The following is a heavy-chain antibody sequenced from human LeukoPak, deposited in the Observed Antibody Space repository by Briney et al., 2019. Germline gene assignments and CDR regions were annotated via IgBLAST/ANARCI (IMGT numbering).Heavy chain of an antibody. D-gene: IGHD3-9*01. Sequence: PGGSLRLSCAASGFTVSSNYMSWVRQAPGKGLEWVAAISNSAGRTYYADSVKGRFTISRDNSKDTLFLLMNTLRADDTAVYYCAAMTGPTFDYWGQGALVTISS. CDR1: GFTVSSNY. V-gene: IGHV3-53*01. CDR2: SNSAGRT. J-gene: IGHJ4*02. CDR3: AAMTGPTFDY.